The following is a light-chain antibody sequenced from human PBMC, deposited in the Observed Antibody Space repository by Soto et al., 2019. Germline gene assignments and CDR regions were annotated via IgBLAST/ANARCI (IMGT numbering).Light chain of an antibody. Sequence: QSALTQPPSASGSPGQSVTISCTGTSSDVGGYNYVSWYQQHPGKAPKLMIYEASKRPSGVPDRFSGSKSGNTASLTVSGLQAEDEADYYCSSYAGSNVVFGGGTKVTVL. CDR2: EAS. V-gene: IGLV2-8*01. CDR1: SSDVGGYNY. CDR3: SSYAGSNVV. J-gene: IGLJ2*01.